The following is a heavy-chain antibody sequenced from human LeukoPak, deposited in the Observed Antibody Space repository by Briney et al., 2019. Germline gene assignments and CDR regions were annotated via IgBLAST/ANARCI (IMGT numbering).Heavy chain of an antibody. J-gene: IGHJ5*02. D-gene: IGHD2-15*01. CDR2: IYYSGST. Sequence: SETLSLTCTVSGGSISSYYWSWIRQPPGKGLEWIGYIYYSGSTNYNPSLKSRVTISVDTSKNQFSLKLSSVTAADTAVYYCARGIRLLCLNPWGQGTLVTVSS. CDR3: ARGIRLLCLNP. V-gene: IGHV4-59*01. CDR1: GGSISSYY.